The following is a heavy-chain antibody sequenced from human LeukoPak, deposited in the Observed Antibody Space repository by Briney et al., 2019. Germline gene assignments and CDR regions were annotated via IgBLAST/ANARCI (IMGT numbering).Heavy chain of an antibody. Sequence: GASVKVSCKASGYTFTSYYMHWVRQAPGQGLEWMGIINPSGGSTSYAQKLQGRVTMSTDTSTSTAYMELRSLRSDDTAVYYCARSPSILRWLQLGFCFDYWGQGTLVTVSS. J-gene: IGHJ4*02. D-gene: IGHD5-24*01. CDR2: INPSGGST. V-gene: IGHV1-46*01. CDR3: ARSPSILRWLQLGFCFDY. CDR1: GYTFTSYY.